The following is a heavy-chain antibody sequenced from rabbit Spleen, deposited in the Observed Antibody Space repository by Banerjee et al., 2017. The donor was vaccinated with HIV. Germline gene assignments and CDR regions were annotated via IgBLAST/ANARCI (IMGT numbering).Heavy chain of an antibody. J-gene: IGHJ4*01. V-gene: IGHV1S45*01. CDR3: ARDDYAYGYVGYAYASYFNL. D-gene: IGHD6-1*01. Sequence: QEQLEESGGDLVKPEGSLTLTCTASGFSFSNSYWICWVRQAPGKGLEWIACIYGGSGGNTYNASWARGRFTISKTSSTTVTLQMTSLTAADTATYFCARDDYAYGYVGYAYASYFNLWGPGTLVTVS. CDR1: GFSFSNSYW. CDR2: IYGGSGGNT.